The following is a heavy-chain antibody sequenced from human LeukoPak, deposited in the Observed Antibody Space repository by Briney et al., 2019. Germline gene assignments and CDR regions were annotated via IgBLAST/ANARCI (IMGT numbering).Heavy chain of an antibody. D-gene: IGHD6-13*01. CDR1: GGSISSGGYS. Sequence: KSSQTLSLTCAVSGGSISSGGYSWSWIRQPPGKGLEWIGYIYYSGTTYYNPSLKSRVTISLDTSKNQFSLKLNSVTAADTAVYYCARGRIALFDYWGQGTLVTVSS. V-gene: IGHV4-30-4*07. CDR3: ARGRIALFDY. J-gene: IGHJ4*02. CDR2: IYYSGTT.